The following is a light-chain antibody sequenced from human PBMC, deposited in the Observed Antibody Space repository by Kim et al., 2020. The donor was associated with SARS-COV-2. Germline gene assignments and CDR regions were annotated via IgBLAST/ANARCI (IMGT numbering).Light chain of an antibody. V-gene: IGLV3-1*01. J-gene: IGLJ1*01. Sequence: PGQTASISCSGYKVGDKNVSWYQQWPGQSPVVVIYQDSQRPSGIPDRFSRSNSGNTATLTISGTQAMDEADYYCQAWDSSTHNYVFGAGTKVTVL. CDR1: KVGDKN. CDR3: QAWDSSTHNYV. CDR2: QDS.